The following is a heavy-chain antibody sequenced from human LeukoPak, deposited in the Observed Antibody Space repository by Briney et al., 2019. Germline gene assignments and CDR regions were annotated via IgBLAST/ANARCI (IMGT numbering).Heavy chain of an antibody. D-gene: IGHD2-15*01. V-gene: IGHV4-59*12. J-gene: IGHJ4*02. CDR1: GGSISSYY. Sequence: SETLSLTCTVSGGSISSYYWSWIRQPPGKGLEWIGYIYYSGSTNYNPSLKSRVTISVDTSKNQFSLKLSSVTAADTAVYYCARTRGCSGGSCYSRLGYFDYWGQGTLVTVSS. CDR2: IYYSGST. CDR3: ARTRGCSGGSCYSRLGYFDY.